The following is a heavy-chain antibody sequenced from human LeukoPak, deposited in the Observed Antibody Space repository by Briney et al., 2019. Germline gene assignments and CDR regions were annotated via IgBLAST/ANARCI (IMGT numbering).Heavy chain of an antibody. Sequence: PGGSLRLSCAASGFTFSSYGMHWVRQAPGKGLEWVAVISYDGSNKYYADSVQGRFTISRDNSKNTLYLQMNSLRAEDTAVYYCAKAEGGYYYYGMDVWGQGTTVTVS. CDR1: GFTFSSYG. CDR3: AKAEGGYYYYGMDV. CDR2: ISYDGSNK. J-gene: IGHJ6*02. V-gene: IGHV3-30*18. D-gene: IGHD1-14*01.